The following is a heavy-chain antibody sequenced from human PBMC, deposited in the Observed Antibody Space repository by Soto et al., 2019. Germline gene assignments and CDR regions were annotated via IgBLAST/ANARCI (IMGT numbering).Heavy chain of an antibody. J-gene: IGHJ6*02. V-gene: IGHV3-74*03. Sequence: EVQLVESGGGLVQPGGSLRLSCAASGFSFSRYWMHWVRXXXXXXXXXXXXXXSEGSSTTYADSVKGRFTISRDNAKNTLYLQINXLXAEXXXXXXXXXXXXXXXXXXXXXXXXXXXVXGQGATVTVSS. CDR2: XXSEGSST. CDR1: GFSFSRYW. CDR3: XXXXXXXXXXXXXXXXXXXXV.